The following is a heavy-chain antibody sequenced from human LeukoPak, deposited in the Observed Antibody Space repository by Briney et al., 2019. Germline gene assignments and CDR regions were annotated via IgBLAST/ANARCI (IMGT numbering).Heavy chain of an antibody. D-gene: IGHD4-17*01. J-gene: IGHJ4*02. CDR3: ARSGTTVTKGPFVY. V-gene: IGHV4-61*03. Sequence: SETLSLTCTVSGGSVSTDYYYWSWIRQPPGKGLEWIGYIHYSGSTNYNPSLKSRVTISVGTSKTHFSLKLSSVTAADTAVYYCARSGTTVTKGPFVYWGQGALVTVSS. CDR1: GGSVSTDYYY. CDR2: IHYSGST.